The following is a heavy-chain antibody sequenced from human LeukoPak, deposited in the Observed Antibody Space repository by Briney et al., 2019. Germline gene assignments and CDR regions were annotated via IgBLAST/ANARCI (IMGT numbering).Heavy chain of an antibody. V-gene: IGHV3-53*01. Sequence: GALRLSCAASGFNVRNTYMSWVRQAPGKGLEWVSVIYSDGTTYYVDSLKGRFTLSRDNSKNTLYLQMNSLRAEDTAVYYCARAKPKNMVRGLIMRRESRYYFDYWGQGTLVTVSS. CDR3: ARAKPKNMVRGLIMRRESRYYFDY. D-gene: IGHD3-10*01. CDR1: GFNVRNTY. J-gene: IGHJ4*02. CDR2: IYSDGTT.